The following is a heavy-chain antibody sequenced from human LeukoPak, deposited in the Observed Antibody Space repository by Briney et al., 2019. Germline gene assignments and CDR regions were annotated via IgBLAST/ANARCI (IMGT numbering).Heavy chain of an antibody. D-gene: IGHD3-22*01. V-gene: IGHV3-9*01. CDR3: ARVPGYYDSSGYYPN. CDR2: ISWNSGSI. CDR1: GFTFDDYA. J-gene: IGHJ4*02. Sequence: GRSLRLSCAASGFTFDDYAMHWVRQAPGKGLEWVSCISWNSGSIGYADSVKGRFTISRDNAKNSLYLQMNSLRAEDTAVYYCARVPGYYDSSGYYPNWGQGTLVTVSS.